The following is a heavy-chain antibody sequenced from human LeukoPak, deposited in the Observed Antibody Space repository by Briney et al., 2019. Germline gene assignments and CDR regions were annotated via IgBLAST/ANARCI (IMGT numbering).Heavy chain of an antibody. D-gene: IGHD6-6*01. CDR1: GFSFSNAW. CDR3: ATDSSSSSYY. J-gene: IGHJ4*02. V-gene: IGHV3-15*01. Sequence: GGSLILSCAASGFSFSNAWMSWVRQAPGKGLEWVGRIKSKTDGGTTEYAAPVKGRLNISRDDSKNTLYLQMNSLKTEDTAVYYCATDSSSSSYYWGQGTLVTVSS. CDR2: IKSKTDGGTT.